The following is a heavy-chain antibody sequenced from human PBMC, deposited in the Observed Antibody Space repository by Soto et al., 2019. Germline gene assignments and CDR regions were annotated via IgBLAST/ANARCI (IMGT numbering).Heavy chain of an antibody. CDR2: ISATGGGT. D-gene: IGHD3-16*01. CDR1: GFKFSNYA. V-gene: IGHV3-23*01. CDR3: AEDRRAGGNSAFYFDF. Sequence: GGSLRLSCAASGFKFSNYAMSWVRQAPGKGLEWVSLISATGGGTYYADSVKGRFTISRDNSHNTLYLQVHSLTAEDTAVYYCAEDRRAGGNSAFYFDFWGQGAQVTVSP. J-gene: IGHJ4*02.